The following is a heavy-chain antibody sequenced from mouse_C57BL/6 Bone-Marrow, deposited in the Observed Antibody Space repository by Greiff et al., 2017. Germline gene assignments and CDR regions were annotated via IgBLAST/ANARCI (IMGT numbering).Heavy chain of an antibody. CDR2: IDPSDSYT. CDR1: GYTFTSYW. V-gene: IGHV1-50*01. Sequence: QVQLQQPGAELVKPGASVKLSCKASGYTFTSYWMQWIKQRPGQGLEWIGEIDPSDSYTNYNQKFKGKATLTVDTSSSTAYMQLSRLTSEDSAVYYCARALYYGSTYYAMDYWGQGTSVTVSS. D-gene: IGHD1-1*01. CDR3: ARALYYGSTYYAMDY. J-gene: IGHJ4*01.